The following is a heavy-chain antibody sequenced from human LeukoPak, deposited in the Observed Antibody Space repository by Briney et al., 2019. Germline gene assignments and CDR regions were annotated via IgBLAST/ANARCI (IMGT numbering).Heavy chain of an antibody. CDR2: INPNSGGT. Sequence: ASVNVSCKASGYTFTGYYMHWVRQAPGQGLEWMGWINPNSGGTNYAQKFQGRVTMTRDTSISTAYMELSRLRSDDTAVYYCAREEMATIPFDYWGQGTLVTVSS. CDR1: GYTFTGYY. J-gene: IGHJ4*02. V-gene: IGHV1-2*02. CDR3: AREEMATIPFDY. D-gene: IGHD5-24*01.